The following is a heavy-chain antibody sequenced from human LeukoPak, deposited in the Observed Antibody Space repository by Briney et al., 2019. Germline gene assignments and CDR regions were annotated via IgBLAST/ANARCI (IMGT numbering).Heavy chain of an antibody. J-gene: IGHJ6*02. Sequence: SETLSLTCTVSGGSISSYYWSWIRQPPGKGLEWIGYIYYSGSTNYNPSLKSRVTISVDTSKNQFSLKLSSVTDADTAVYYCARHGTLQVFMNPVRGYYYGMDVWGQGTTVTVSS. CDR3: ARHGTLQVFMNPVRGYYYGMDV. V-gene: IGHV4-59*08. CDR1: GGSISSYY. D-gene: IGHD1-1*01. CDR2: IYYSGST.